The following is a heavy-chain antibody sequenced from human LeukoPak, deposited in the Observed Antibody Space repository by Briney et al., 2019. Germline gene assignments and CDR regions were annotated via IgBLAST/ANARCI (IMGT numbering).Heavy chain of an antibody. CDR3: TRHSSPIEQQLVPPFDY. Sequence: GGSLKLSCAASGFTFSGSAMHWVRQASGKGLEWVGRIRSKANSYATAYAASVKGRFTISRDDSKNTAYLQMNSLKTEDTAVYYRTRHSSPIEQQLVPPFDYWGQGTLVTVSS. J-gene: IGHJ4*02. D-gene: IGHD6-13*01. CDR1: GFTFSGSA. CDR2: IRSKANSYAT. V-gene: IGHV3-73*01.